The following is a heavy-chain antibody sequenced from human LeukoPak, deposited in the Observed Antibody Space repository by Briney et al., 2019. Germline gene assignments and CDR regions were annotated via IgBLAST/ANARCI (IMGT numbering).Heavy chain of an antibody. Sequence: GGSLRLSCSASGFTFSDYAMFWVRQAPGKGLEYVSAISSNGGNTYYADSVKGRFTISRDNSKNTLYLQMSSLRAEDTAVYYCVKPRRYTTYWSFDYWGQGTLVTVSS. D-gene: IGHD2-8*02. CDR1: GFTFSDYA. V-gene: IGHV3-64D*06. CDR3: VKPRRYTTYWSFDY. J-gene: IGHJ4*02. CDR2: ISSNGGNT.